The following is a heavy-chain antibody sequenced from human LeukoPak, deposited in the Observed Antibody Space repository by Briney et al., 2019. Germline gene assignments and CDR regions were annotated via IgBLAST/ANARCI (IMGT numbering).Heavy chain of an antibody. J-gene: IGHJ4*02. CDR3: ARALVPGELNY. CDR1: GFTFSSCE. Sequence: PGGSLRLSCAASGFTFSSCEMNWVRQAPGKGLEWLSYISNSGSSKYYADSVRGRFTISRDNAKNSLYLHVNRLRAEDTAVYSCARALVPGELNYWGQGTLVTVSS. V-gene: IGHV3-48*03. CDR2: ISNSGSSK. D-gene: IGHD3-16*01.